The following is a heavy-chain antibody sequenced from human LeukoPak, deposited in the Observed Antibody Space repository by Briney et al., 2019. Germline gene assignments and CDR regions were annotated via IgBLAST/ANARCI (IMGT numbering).Heavy chain of an antibody. CDR3: AKDQEDRGYPSSFDF. CDR1: GFSFSDYA. CDR2: IRGNSGMR. J-gene: IGHJ4*02. D-gene: IGHD2-15*01. V-gene: IGHV3-23*01. Sequence: GGSLRLSCTSSGFSFSDYAMTWVRQAPGKGLEWVSCIRGNSGMRFYSDSVRGRFTISRDNSKNTVHLQMDSLRVDDTAVYFCAKDQEDRGYPSSFDFWGQGTLVTVSS.